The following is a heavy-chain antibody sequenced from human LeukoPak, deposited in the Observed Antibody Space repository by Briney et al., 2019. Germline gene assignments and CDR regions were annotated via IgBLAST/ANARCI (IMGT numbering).Heavy chain of an antibody. D-gene: IGHD6-13*01. CDR1: GGSISSGSYY. CDR2: IYTSGST. V-gene: IGHV4-61*02. CDR3: ARSKRQQLDKYFQH. Sequence: PSETLSLTCTVSGGSISSGSYYWSWIRQPAGKGLEWIGRIYTSGSTNYNPSLKSRVTISVDTSKNEFSLKLSSVTAADTAVYYCARSKRQQLDKYFQHWGQGTLVTVSS. J-gene: IGHJ1*01.